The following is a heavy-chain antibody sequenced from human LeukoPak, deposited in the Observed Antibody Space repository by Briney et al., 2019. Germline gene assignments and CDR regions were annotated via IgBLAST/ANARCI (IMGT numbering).Heavy chain of an antibody. J-gene: IGHJ4*02. CDR2: ISYDGSNK. Sequence: GGSLRLSCAASGFTFSSYAMHWVRQAPGKGLEWVAVISYDGSNKYYADSVKGRFTISRDNSKNKLYLQMNSLRAEDTAVYDCARNDRSGDYYLDYWGQGTLVTVSS. D-gene: IGHD4-17*01. V-gene: IGHV3-30*04. CDR3: ARNDRSGDYYLDY. CDR1: GFTFSSYA.